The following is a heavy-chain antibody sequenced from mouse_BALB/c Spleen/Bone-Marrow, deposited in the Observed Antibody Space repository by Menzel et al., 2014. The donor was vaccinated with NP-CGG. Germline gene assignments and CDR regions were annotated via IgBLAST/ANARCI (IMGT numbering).Heavy chain of an antibody. CDR1: GYTSTNYW. Sequence: QVQLQQSGAELVRPGTSVKISCKASGYTSTNYWLGWVKQRPGHGPEWIGDIYPGGGYTNYNEKFKGKATLTADTSSGTAYMQLSSLTSEDSAVYFCARKDYGSSYPFAYWGQGTLVTVSA. V-gene: IGHV1-63*02. CDR2: IYPGGGYT. J-gene: IGHJ3*01. D-gene: IGHD1-1*01. CDR3: ARKDYGSSYPFAY.